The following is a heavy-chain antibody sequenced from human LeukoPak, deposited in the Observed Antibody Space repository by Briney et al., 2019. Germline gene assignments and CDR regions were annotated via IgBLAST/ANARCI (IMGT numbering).Heavy chain of an antibody. CDR3: ARGDKGGSCFDY. Sequence: ASVKVSCKASGYTFTGYYMHWVRQAPGQGLEWMGWINPNSGGTNYAQKFQGRVTMTRDTSISTAYMELSRLRSDDTVVYYCARGDKGGSCFDYWGQGTLVTVSS. CDR2: INPNSGGT. D-gene: IGHD2-15*01. J-gene: IGHJ4*02. CDR1: GYTFTGYY. V-gene: IGHV1-2*02.